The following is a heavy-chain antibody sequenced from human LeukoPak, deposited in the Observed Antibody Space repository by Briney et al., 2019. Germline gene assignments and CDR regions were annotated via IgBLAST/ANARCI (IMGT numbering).Heavy chain of an antibody. V-gene: IGHV4-4*09. CDR1: GGSISSYY. J-gene: IGHJ2*01. Sequence: PSETLSLTRTVSGGSISSYYWSWIRQPPGKGLEWIGYIYTSGSTNYNPSLKSRVTISVDTSKNQFSLKLSSVTAADTAVYYCVRRADRYFDLWGRGTLVTVSS. D-gene: IGHD3-16*02. CDR3: VRRADRYFDL. CDR2: IYTSGST.